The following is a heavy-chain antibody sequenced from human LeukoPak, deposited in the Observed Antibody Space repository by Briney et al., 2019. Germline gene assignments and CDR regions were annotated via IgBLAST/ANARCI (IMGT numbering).Heavy chain of an antibody. D-gene: IGHD6-13*01. CDR2: IYYSGST. V-gene: IGHV4-59*12. J-gene: IGHJ6*03. Sequence: SETLSLTCTVSGGSISSYYWSWIRQPPGKGLEWIGYIYYSGSTNYNPSLKSRVTISVDTSKNQFSLKLSSVTAADTAVYYCARERAAVQPQSSYYYYYYMDVWGKGTTVTVSS. CDR1: GGSISSYY. CDR3: ARERAAVQPQSSYYYYYYMDV.